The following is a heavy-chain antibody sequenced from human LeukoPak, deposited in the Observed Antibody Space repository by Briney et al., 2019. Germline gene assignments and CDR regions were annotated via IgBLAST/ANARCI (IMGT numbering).Heavy chain of an antibody. CDR1: GYTFTNYG. J-gene: IGHJ2*01. V-gene: IGHV1-18*01. Sequence: ASVKVSCKASGYTFTNYGFSWVRQAPGQGLEWMGWISAYNGYTDYAQKLQFRVTMTTDTSTSTAYMELRSLRSDDTAVYYCARPSEIRGWFGVWYFDLWGRGTLVTVSS. CDR3: ARPSEIRGWFGVWYFDL. CDR2: ISAYNGYT. D-gene: IGHD3-10*01.